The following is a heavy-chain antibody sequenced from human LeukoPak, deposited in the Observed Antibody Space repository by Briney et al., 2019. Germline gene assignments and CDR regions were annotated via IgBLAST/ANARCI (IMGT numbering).Heavy chain of an antibody. CDR2: IIPIFGTA. V-gene: IGHV1-69*05. CDR1: GCTFSSYA. CDR3: ARDTVGSGYDRLYYFDY. Sequence: SVKLSCKASGCTFSSYAISWVRQAPGQGLEWMGGIIPIFGTANYAQKFQGRVTITTDESTSTAYMELSSLRSEDTAVYYCARDTVGSGYDRLYYFDYWGQGTLVTVSS. D-gene: IGHD3-22*01. J-gene: IGHJ4*02.